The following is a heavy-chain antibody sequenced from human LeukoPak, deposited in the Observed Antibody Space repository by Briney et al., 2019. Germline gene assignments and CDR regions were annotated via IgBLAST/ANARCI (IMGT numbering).Heavy chain of an antibody. D-gene: IGHD2-15*01. V-gene: IGHV1-2*02. CDR3: ARVGCSGGSCYLPTTFDY. J-gene: IGHJ4*02. Sequence: ASVKVSCKASGYTFTGYYVHWVRQAPGQGLEWMGWINPNSGGTNYPQRFQGRVTMTRDTSISTAYMELSRLRSDDTAVYYCARVGCSGGSCYLPTTFDYWGQGTLVTVSS. CDR1: GYTFTGYY. CDR2: INPNSGGT.